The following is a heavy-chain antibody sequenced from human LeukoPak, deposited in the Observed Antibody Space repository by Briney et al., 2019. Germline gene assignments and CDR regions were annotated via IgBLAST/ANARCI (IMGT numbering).Heavy chain of an antibody. D-gene: IGHD2-2*01. J-gene: IGHJ6*02. CDR3: ARRYCSSTSCSPETYYYGMDV. CDR2: IIPILGIA. Sequence: ASVKVSCKASGGTFSSYAISWVRQAPGQGLEWMGRIIPILGIANYAQKFQGRVTITADKSTSTVYMELSSLRSEDTAVYYCARRYCSSTSCSPETYYYGMDVWGQGTTVTVSS. V-gene: IGHV1-69*04. CDR1: GGTFSSYA.